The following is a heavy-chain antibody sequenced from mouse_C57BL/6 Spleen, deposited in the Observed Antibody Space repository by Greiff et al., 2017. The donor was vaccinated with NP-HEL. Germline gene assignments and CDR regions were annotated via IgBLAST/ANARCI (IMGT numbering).Heavy chain of an antibody. Sequence: EVKLMESGGDLVKPGGSLKLSCAASGFTFSSYGMSWVRQTPDKRLEWVATISSGGSYTSYPDSVKGRFTISRDNAKNTLYLQMSSLKSEDTAMYYCARHDYDDPFAYWGQGTLVTVSA. CDR2: ISSGGSYT. CDR3: ARHDYDDPFAY. CDR1: GFTFSSYG. D-gene: IGHD2-4*01. J-gene: IGHJ3*01. V-gene: IGHV5-6*01.